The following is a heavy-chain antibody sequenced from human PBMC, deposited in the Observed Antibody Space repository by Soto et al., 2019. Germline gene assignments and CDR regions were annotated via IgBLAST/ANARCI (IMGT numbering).Heavy chain of an antibody. D-gene: IGHD3-3*02. CDR3: ATDKYGAGRVGVHF. J-gene: IGHJ4*02. CDR1: GGTSTIYT. CDR2: IVPTLRIT. Sequence: QVQLVQSGAEVKKPGASLRVSCETSGGTSTIYTITWVRQAPGQGLQWMGRIVPTLRITNYAQEFQGRLTIPADSSPSTAHIELTSLTSEDTAVYYCATDKYGAGRVGVHFWGQGTLVTVSS. V-gene: IGHV1-69*08.